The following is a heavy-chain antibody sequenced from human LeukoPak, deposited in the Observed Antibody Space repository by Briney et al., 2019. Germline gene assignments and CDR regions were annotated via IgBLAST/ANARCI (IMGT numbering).Heavy chain of an antibody. D-gene: IGHD3-9*01. J-gene: IGHJ3*02. CDR2: IYYSGST. CDR3: ARDIGYFDWLSTCDAFDI. CDR1: GGSISSSIYY. V-gene: IGHV4-39*07. Sequence: SETLSLTCTVSGGSISSSIYYWGWIRQPPGKGLEWIGSIYYSGSTYYNPSLKSRVTISVDTSKNQFSLKLSSVTAADTAVYYCARDIGYFDWLSTCDAFDIWGQATRVSVSS.